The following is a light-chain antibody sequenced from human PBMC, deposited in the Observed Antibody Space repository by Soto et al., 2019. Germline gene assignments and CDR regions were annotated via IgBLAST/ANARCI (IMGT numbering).Light chain of an antibody. CDR1: QSVRSNC. V-gene: IGKV3-20*01. Sequence: EIVLTQSLGTLSLSPGERAALSCRASQSVRSNCLAWYQHKPGQAPRLLIYGTSSRATDIPDRFTGSGSGTDFTLTISRLEPEDFAVYSCQQYGRPPQTFGQGTKVDIK. CDR3: QQYGRPPQT. CDR2: GTS. J-gene: IGKJ1*01.